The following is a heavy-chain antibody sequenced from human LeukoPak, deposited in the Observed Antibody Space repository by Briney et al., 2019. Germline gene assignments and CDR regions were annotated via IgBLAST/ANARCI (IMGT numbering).Heavy chain of an antibody. Sequence: GESLQISCQDSGDNFNTYWTAWVRQLPGRGLEWMGVICPDDSGTRYSPSFQGQVTISADKSIRTAYLQWSSLKASDTAMYFCASLDYYGSNRWGQGTLVTVPS. CDR1: GDNFNTYW. J-gene: IGHJ4*02. CDR3: ASLDYYGSNR. CDR2: ICPDDSGT. V-gene: IGHV5-51*01. D-gene: IGHD3-10*01.